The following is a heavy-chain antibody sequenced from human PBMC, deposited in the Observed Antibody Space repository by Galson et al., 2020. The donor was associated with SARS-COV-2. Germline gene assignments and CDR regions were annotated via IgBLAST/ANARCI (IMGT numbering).Heavy chain of an antibody. CDR3: AKDGWFGEWRGEEDEYYFDY. D-gene: IGHD3-10*01. J-gene: IGHJ4*02. CDR2: ISYDGSNK. Sequence: QLGESLKISCAASGFTFSSYGMHWVRQAPGKGLEWVAVISYDGSNKYYADSVKGRFTISRDNSKNTLYLQMNSLRAEDTAVYYCAKDGWFGEWRGEEDEYYFDYWGQGTLVTVSS. V-gene: IGHV3-30*18. CDR1: GFTFSSYG.